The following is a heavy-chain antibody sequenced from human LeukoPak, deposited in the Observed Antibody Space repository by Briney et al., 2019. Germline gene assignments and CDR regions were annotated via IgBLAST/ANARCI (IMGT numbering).Heavy chain of an antibody. D-gene: IGHD3-9*01. V-gene: IGHV3-23*01. J-gene: IGHJ5*02. CDR2: ISGSGGST. CDR3: AKRSERYFDWLPQNWFDP. Sequence: GGSLRLSCAASGFTFSSYAMSWVRQAPGKGLEWVSAISGSGGSTYYADSVKGRFTISRDNSKNTLYLQMNSLRAEDTAVYYCAKRSERYFDWLPQNWFDPWGQGTLVTVSS. CDR1: GFTFSSYA.